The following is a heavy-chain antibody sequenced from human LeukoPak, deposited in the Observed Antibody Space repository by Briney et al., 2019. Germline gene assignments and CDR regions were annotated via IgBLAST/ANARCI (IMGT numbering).Heavy chain of an antibody. J-gene: IGHJ4*02. CDR3: ARTPARYCSSTSCRILDY. CDR2: INAYNGNT. CDR1: GYTFTSYG. Sequence: ASVQVSFKASGYTFTSYGISWVRPAPGQGLEWMGWINAYNGNTDYAQKLQGRVTMTTDTSTSTAYMELRSLRSDDTAVYYCARTPARYCSSTSCRILDYWGQGTLVTVSS. V-gene: IGHV1-18*01. D-gene: IGHD2-2*01.